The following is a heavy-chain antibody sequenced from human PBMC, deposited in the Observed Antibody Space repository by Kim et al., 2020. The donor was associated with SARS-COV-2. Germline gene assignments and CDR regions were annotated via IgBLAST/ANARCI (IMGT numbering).Heavy chain of an antibody. V-gene: IGHV4-59*13. CDR3: ARTPYSGSGSVDY. Sequence: SETLSLTCTVSGGSISSYYWSWIRQPPGKGLEWIGYIYYSGSTNYNPSLKSRVTISVDTSKNQFSLKLSSVTAADTAVYYCARTPYSGSGSVDYWGQGTLVTVSS. D-gene: IGHD3-10*01. CDR1: GGSISSYY. CDR2: IYYSGST. J-gene: IGHJ4*02.